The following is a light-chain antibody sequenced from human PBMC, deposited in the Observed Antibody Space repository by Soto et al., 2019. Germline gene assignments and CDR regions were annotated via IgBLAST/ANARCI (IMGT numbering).Light chain of an antibody. V-gene: IGKV3-20*01. CDR2: GAS. CDR3: QQFGSSPGT. Sequence: EIVMTHSPGTLSLSPRERATLSYTASQSVNNNYLAWYQQKPGQAPRLLIYGASTRATGIPDRFSGSGSGTDFTLTISRLEPEDFAVYYCQQFGSSPGTFGQGTKVDI. CDR1: QSVNNNY. J-gene: IGKJ1*01.